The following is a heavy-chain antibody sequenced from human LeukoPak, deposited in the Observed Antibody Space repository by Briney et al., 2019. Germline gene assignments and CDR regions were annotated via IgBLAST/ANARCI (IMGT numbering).Heavy chain of an antibody. Sequence: SETLSLTCAVYGGSFSGYYWSWIRQPPGKGPEWIGEINHSGSTNYNPSLKSRVTISVDTSKNQFSLKLSSVTAADTAVYYCARGRQWVYYFDYWGQGTLVTVSS. CDR1: GGSFSGYY. CDR2: INHSGST. D-gene: IGHD1-1*01. CDR3: ARGRQWVYYFDY. J-gene: IGHJ4*02. V-gene: IGHV4-34*01.